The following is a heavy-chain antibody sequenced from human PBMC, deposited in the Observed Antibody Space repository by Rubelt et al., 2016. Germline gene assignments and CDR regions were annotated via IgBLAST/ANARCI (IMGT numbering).Heavy chain of an antibody. J-gene: IGHJ5*02. CDR1: GGSFSGYY. D-gene: IGHD1-26*01. Sequence: QVQLQQWGAGLLKPSETLSLTCAVHGGSFSGYYWSWIRQSPGKGLEWIGYIHYTGSTLYNPALPSRLSLSRTTPRNQFHRRLTSVTAADTAVYYCARRTVSALPVNEFNWFNPWGQGTLVTVSS. CDR2: IHYTGST. V-gene: IGHV4-34*01. CDR3: ARRTVSALPVNEFNWFNP.